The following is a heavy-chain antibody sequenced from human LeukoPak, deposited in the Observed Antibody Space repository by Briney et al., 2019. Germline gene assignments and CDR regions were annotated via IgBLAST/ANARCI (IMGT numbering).Heavy chain of an antibody. V-gene: IGHV6-1*01. CDR2: TFYRSRWYN. CDR1: GDSVSSNSAA. D-gene: IGHD1/OR15-1a*01. Sequence: PSQTLSLTCAISGDSVSSNSAAWNWIRQSPSRGLEWLGRTFYRSRWYNDYAVSVKSRITINPDTSKNQFSLQLNSVTPEDTAVYYCAIDTGTRIPFDYWGQGTLVTVSS. CDR3: AIDTGTRIPFDY. J-gene: IGHJ4*02.